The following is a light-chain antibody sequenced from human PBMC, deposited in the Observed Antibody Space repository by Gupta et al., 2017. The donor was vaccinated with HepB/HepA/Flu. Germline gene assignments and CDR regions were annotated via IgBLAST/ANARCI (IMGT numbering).Light chain of an antibody. J-gene: IGKJ2*01. CDR1: QSVSSSY. CDR2: GAS. CDR3: QQEGSSPYT. V-gene: IGKV3-20*01. Sequence: EIVLTQSPGTLSLSPGERATLSCRASQSVSSSYLGWYQQKPGQAPRLLIYGASSRATGIPDRFSGSGSGTDFTLTISRLEPEDFAVYYCQQEGSSPYTFGQGTKMEIK.